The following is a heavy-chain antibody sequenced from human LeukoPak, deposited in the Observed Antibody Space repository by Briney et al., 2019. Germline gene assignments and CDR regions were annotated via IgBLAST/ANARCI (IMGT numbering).Heavy chain of an antibody. CDR2: IYYSGST. V-gene: IGHV4-39*07. D-gene: IGHD1-26*01. CDR3: TRDTVGATFPGSFDI. Sequence: SETLSLTCTVSGGSISSRSYYGGWIRQPPGKGLEWIGSIYYSGSTYYNPSLKSRVTISVDTSKNQFSLKLRSVTAADTAVYYCTRDTVGATFPGSFDIWGQGTMVTVSS. J-gene: IGHJ3*02. CDR1: GGSISSRSYY.